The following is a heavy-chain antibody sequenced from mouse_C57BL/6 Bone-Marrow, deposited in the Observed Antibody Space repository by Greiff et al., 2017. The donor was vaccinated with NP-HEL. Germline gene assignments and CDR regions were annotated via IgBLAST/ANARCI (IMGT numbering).Heavy chain of an antibody. CDR2: INPSSGYT. CDR3: ARGGVDYGYHY. CDR1: GYTFTSYT. D-gene: IGHD1-1*01. J-gene: IGHJ2*01. V-gene: IGHV1-4*01. Sequence: VKLLESGAELARPGASVKMSCKASGYTFTSYTMHWVKQRPGQGLEWIGYINPSSGYTKYNQKFKDKATLTADKSSSTAFMQLSSLTSEDAAVYCCARGGVDYGYHYWDQGTTLTVSS.